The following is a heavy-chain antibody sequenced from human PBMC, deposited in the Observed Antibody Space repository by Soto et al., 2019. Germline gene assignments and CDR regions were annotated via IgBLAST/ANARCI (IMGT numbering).Heavy chain of an antibody. J-gene: IGHJ1*01. CDR3: ARWDSSGYYPTAAYFQH. CDR2: ISAYNGNT. V-gene: IGHV1-18*01. CDR1: GYTFTSYG. Sequence: ASVKVSCKASGYTFTSYGISWVRQAPGQGLEWMGWISAYNGNTNYAQKLQGRVTMTTDTSTSTAYMELRSLRSDDTAVYYCARWDSSGYYPTAAYFQHWGQGTLVTVSS. D-gene: IGHD3-22*01.